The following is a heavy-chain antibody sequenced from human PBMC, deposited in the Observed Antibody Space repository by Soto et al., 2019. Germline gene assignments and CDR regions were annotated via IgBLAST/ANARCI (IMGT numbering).Heavy chain of an antibody. J-gene: IGHJ4*02. D-gene: IGHD1-1*01. CDR3: ARGGGSNSFDY. V-gene: IGHV4-30-2*01. CDR1: GASITFGGYS. Sequence: PLETLSLTCTVPGASITFGGYSWSWIRQTPGKGLEWIGYINHLETTFYNPSFESRLTLSIDRAKNQFSLKLHSMSAADRAVYFCARGGGSNSFDYWGQGILVTVSS. CDR2: INHLETT.